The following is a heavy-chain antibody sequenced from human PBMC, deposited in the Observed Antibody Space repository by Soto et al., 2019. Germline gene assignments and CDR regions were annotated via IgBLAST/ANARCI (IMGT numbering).Heavy chain of an antibody. D-gene: IGHD6-19*01. CDR2: FSATSENT. J-gene: IGHJ4*02. Sequence: EVQLLESGGGLVQPGGSLRLSCVGSGFFFSSYTMTWVRQAPGKGLEWVSSFSATSENTYYADSVRGRFTISRDNSKHTLFLPMNSLTAEDTAMYYCAKARDQQWVRLPFDYWGQGILVIVSS. CDR1: GFFFSSYT. V-gene: IGHV3-23*01. CDR3: AKARDQQWVRLPFDY.